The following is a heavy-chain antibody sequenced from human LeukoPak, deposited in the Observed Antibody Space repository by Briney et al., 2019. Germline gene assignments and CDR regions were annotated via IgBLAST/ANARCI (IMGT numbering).Heavy chain of an antibody. CDR3: ARDPLRPNAFDI. CDR2: IIPIFGTA. V-gene: IGHV1-69*01. J-gene: IGHJ3*02. D-gene: IGHD5-12*01. CDR1: GGTFSSYA. Sequence: SSVKVSCKASGGTFSSYAISWVRQAPGQGLEWMGGIIPIFGTANYAQKFQGRVTITADESTSTVYMELSSLRSEDTAVYDCARDPLRPNAFDIWGQGTMVTVSS.